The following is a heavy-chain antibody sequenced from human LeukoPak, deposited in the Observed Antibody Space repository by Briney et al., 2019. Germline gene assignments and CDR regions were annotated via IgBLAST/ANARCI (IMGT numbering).Heavy chain of an antibody. J-gene: IGHJ4*02. CDR3: ARICSSTSCFFDY. D-gene: IGHD2-2*01. CDR2: INPNSGGT. Sequence: ASVNVSCKASGYTFTGYYMHWVRQAPGQGLEWMGRINPNSGGTNYAQKFQGRVTMTRDTSISTAYMELSRLRSDDTAVYYCARICSSTSCFFDYWGQGTLVTVSS. CDR1: GYTFTGYY. V-gene: IGHV1-2*06.